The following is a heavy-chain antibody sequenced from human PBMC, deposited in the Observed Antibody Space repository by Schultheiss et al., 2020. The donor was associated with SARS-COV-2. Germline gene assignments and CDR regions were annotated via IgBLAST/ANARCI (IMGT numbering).Heavy chain of an antibody. Sequence: GGSLRLSCAASGFTVSSDYMAWVRQTPGKGLEYISVIHGGGNTYYADSVKGRFIISRDNSKNTLYLQMDSLRAEDTAVYYCARDPGLPNGMDGWGQGTTVTVSS. CDR1: GFTVSSDY. V-gene: IGHV3-53*01. CDR2: IHGGGNT. CDR3: ARDPGLPNGMDG. J-gene: IGHJ6*02.